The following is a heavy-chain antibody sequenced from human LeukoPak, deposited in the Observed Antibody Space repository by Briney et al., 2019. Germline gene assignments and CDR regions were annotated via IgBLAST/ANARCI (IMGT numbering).Heavy chain of an antibody. Sequence: GGSLRLSCAASGFTFSSYGMHWVRQAPGKGLVWVSSISGRDDRTYYADSAKGRFTISRDNSKNTLYLQMNSLRAEDTALYYCAKVAYDSYGHYYHDYFDYWGQGTLVTVSS. CDR2: ISGRDDRT. CDR1: GFTFSSYG. CDR3: AKVAYDSYGHYYHDYFDY. D-gene: IGHD3-22*01. V-gene: IGHV3-23*01. J-gene: IGHJ4*02.